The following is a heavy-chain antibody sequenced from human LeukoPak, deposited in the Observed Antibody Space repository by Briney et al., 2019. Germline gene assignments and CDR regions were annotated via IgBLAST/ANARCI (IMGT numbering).Heavy chain of an antibody. D-gene: IGHD5-24*01. V-gene: IGHV4-59*08. CDR2: IFYSGST. J-gene: IGHJ4*02. Sequence: ETLSLTCTDSGGSISSYYWSWIRQPPGKGLEWVGYIFYSGSTNYNPSLKSRVIISVDTSKKQFSLKLSSVTAADTAVYYCARGGWLQLPRDWGQGTLVTVSS. CDR3: ARGGWLQLPRD. CDR1: GGSISSYY.